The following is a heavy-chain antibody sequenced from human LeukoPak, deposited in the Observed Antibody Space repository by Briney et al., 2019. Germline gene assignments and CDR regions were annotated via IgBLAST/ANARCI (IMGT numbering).Heavy chain of an antibody. CDR1: GGTFSSYA. D-gene: IGHD3-22*01. J-gene: IGHJ4*02. V-gene: IGHV1-69*13. CDR2: IIPIFGTA. Sequence: GASVKVSCKASGGTFSSYAISWVRQAPGQGLEWMGGIIPIFGTANYAQKFQGRVTITADESTSTAYMELSSLRSEDTAVYYCATPQPSSGYYYGGAYYFDYWGQGTLVTVSS. CDR3: ATPQPSSGYYYGGAYYFDY.